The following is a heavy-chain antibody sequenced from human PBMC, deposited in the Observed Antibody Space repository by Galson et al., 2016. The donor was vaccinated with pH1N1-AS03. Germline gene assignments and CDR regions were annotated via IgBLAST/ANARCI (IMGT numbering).Heavy chain of an antibody. CDR1: GFNFNDFH. V-gene: IGHV3-49*04. J-gene: IGHJ3*02. CDR2: IRSKGYGGTT. D-gene: IGHD3-22*01. Sequence: SLRLSCAASGFNFNDFHMSWVRQAPGKGLEWVSFIRSKGYGGTTEYAASVKGRFTISRDDSKSIAYLQMNSLKTEDTAVYYCTRPVLYCDSSVFPDNDAFDIWGQGTMVTVSS. CDR3: TRPVLYCDSSVFPDNDAFDI.